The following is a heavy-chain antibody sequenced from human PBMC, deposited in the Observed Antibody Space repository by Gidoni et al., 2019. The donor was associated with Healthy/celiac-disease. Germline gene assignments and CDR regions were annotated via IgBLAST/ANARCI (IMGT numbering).Heavy chain of an antibody. V-gene: IGHV1-3*01. CDR2: INAGNGNT. Sequence: QVQLVQSGAEVKKPGASVKVSCKASGYTSTSYAMHWVRQAPGQRLEWMGWINAGNGNTKYSQKFQGRVTITRDTSASTAYMELSSLRSEDTAVYYCARDIGGRKVTPAYYFDYWGQGTLVTVSS. CDR3: ARDIGGRKVTPAYYFDY. J-gene: IGHJ4*02. D-gene: IGHD3-16*01. CDR1: GYTSTSYA.